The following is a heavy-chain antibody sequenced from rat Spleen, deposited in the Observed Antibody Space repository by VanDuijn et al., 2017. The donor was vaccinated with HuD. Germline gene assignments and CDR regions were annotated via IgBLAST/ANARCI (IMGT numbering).Heavy chain of an antibody. CDR3: ARHPDYSNYFDY. CDR2: IIYDGSRT. J-gene: IGHJ2*01. Sequence: EVQLVESGGGLVQPGRSLKLSCAASGFTFSSFPMAWVRQAPKKGLEWVATIIYDGSRTYYRDSVKGRFTISRDNAKSTLYLQMDSLRSEDTATYYCARHPDYSNYFDYWGQGVMVTVSS. V-gene: IGHV5-7*01. D-gene: IGHD1-1*01. CDR1: GFTFSSFP.